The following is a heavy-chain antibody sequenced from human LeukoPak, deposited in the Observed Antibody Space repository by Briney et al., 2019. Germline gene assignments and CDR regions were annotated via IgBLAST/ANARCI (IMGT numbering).Heavy chain of an antibody. CDR1: EFTSSAFW. CDR2: INKDGTEK. J-gene: IGHJ6*04. D-gene: IGHD2-8*02. V-gene: IGHV3-7*01. CDR3: AIFAGAVPGNLLL. Sequence: PGGSLRLSCAASEFTSSAFWTTWVRRPPGKGLEWVANINKDGTEKEYVDSVKGRFSIFRDNAKNSVFLQMDSLRAEDTAVYYCAIFAGAVPGNLLLWGKGTTVIVSA.